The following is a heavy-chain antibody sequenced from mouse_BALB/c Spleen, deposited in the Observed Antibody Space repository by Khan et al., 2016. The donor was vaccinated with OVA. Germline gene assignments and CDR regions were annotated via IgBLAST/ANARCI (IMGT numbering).Heavy chain of an antibody. D-gene: IGHD2-3*01. CDR1: GYTFTNYG. CDR3: ARSRWLLPAMDY. Sequence: QIQLVQSGPDLKKPGETVKISCKASGYTFTNYGMNWVRQSPGKGLKWMGWINTNTGEPTYAEEFKGRFAFSLETSDSTAYLQINNLKNEDTATYFCARSRWLLPAMDYWGQGTSVTVSS. CDR2: INTNTGEP. V-gene: IGHV9-3*02. J-gene: IGHJ4*01.